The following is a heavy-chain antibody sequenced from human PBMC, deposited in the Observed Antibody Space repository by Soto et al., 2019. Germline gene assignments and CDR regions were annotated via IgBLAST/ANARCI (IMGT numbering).Heavy chain of an antibody. CDR3: AKGRVGSGRLTARVDL. J-gene: IGHJ4*02. Sequence: EVQLLESGGGLVQPGGSLRLSCAASGFTFNNYAMTWVRQAPGKGLEWVSAISGGGDTTSYADSVKGRFTVSRDGSKNALYMQMRSLRAEHTALYYCAKGRVGSGRLTARVDLWAQGTLVSFSS. V-gene: IGHV3-23*01. D-gene: IGHD3-10*01. CDR2: ISGGGDTT. CDR1: GFTFNNYA.